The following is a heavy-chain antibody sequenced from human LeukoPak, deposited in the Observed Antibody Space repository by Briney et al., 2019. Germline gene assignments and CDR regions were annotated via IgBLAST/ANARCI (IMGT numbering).Heavy chain of an antibody. CDR1: GFTFSSYA. CDR2: ISYDGTYK. Sequence: GRSLRLSCAASGFTFSSYAMHWVRQAPGKGLEWVALISYDGTYKYYADSVKGRFTTSRDNSKNTLYLQMNSLRAEDTAVYYCARGRGMVRGVITLWGQGTLVTVSS. CDR3: ARGRGMVRGVITL. D-gene: IGHD3-10*01. V-gene: IGHV3-30*04. J-gene: IGHJ4*02.